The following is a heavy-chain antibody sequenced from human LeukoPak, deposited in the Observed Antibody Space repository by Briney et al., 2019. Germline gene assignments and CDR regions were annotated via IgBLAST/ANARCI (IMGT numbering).Heavy chain of an antibody. Sequence: PSETLSLTCTVSGGSISSSSYYWGWIRQPPGKGLEWIGSIYYSGSTYYNPSLKSRVTISVDTSKNQFSLKLSSVTAADTAVYDCARTYYDSSGYYRSDAFDIWGQGTMVTVSS. CDR2: IYYSGST. J-gene: IGHJ3*02. V-gene: IGHV4-39*01. D-gene: IGHD3-22*01. CDR3: ARTYYDSSGYYRSDAFDI. CDR1: GGSISSSSYY.